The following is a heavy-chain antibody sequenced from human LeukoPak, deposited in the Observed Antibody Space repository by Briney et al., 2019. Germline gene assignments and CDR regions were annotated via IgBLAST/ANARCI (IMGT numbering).Heavy chain of an antibody. D-gene: IGHD3-3*01. Sequence: PSETLSLTCTVSGGSISSSSYYWGWIRQPPGKGLEWIRSIYYSGSTYYNPSLKSRVTISVDTSKNQFSLKLNSVTAADTAVYYCARRNDYDFWSGNQYYFDYWGQGTLVTVSS. CDR2: IYYSGST. CDR3: ARRNDYDFWSGNQYYFDY. CDR1: GGSISSSSYY. V-gene: IGHV4-39*01. J-gene: IGHJ4*02.